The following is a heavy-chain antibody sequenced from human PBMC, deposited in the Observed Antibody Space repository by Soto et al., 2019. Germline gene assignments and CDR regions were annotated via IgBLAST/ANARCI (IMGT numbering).Heavy chain of an antibody. J-gene: IGHJ6*03. V-gene: IGHV4-59*08. D-gene: IGHD3-10*01. CDR3: ARRGGLADYYYMDF. Sequence: SETLSLTCTVSGGSISSYYWSWIRQPPGKGLEWIGYIYYSGSTNYNPSLKSRVTISVDTSKNQFSLKLSSVTAADTAVYYCARRGGLADYYYMDFWGKGTTVTVSS. CDR1: GGSISSYY. CDR2: IYYSGST.